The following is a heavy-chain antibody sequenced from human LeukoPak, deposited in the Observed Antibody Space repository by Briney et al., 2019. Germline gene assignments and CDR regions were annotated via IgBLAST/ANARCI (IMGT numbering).Heavy chain of an antibody. D-gene: IGHD3-10*01. V-gene: IGHV4-59*08. CDR3: ATLTYGSGSYYNP. J-gene: IGHJ5*02. CDR2: IYYSGST. Sequence: SETLSLTCTVSGGSISSYYWSWIRQPPGKGLEWIGYIYYSGSTNYNPSLKSRVTISVDTSKNQFSLKLSSVTAADTAVYYCATLTYGSGSYYNPWGQGTLVTVPS. CDR1: GGSISSYY.